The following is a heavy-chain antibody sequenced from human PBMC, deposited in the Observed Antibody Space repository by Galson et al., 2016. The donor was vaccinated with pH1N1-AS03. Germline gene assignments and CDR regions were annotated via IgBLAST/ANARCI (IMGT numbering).Heavy chain of an antibody. J-gene: IGHJ4*02. CDR2: MSYDGSTK. Sequence: SLRLSCAASGFTFNRHAMHWVRQAPGKGLEWVAIMSYDGSTKYYTDSVRDRFTISRDNSKKTLYLHMSSLRAEDTAVYYCAKDLHFYDSYCLDYWGRGTLVIVSS. CDR1: GFTFNRHA. CDR3: AKDLHFYDSYCLDY. V-gene: IGHV3-30*18. D-gene: IGHD2-21*02.